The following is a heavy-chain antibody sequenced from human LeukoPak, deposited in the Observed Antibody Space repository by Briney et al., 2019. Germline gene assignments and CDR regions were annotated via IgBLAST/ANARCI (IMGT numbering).Heavy chain of an antibody. J-gene: IGHJ4*02. Sequence: GGSLRLSCAASGFTFDSFTMNWVRQAPGKGLEWLSYTSRSRNGVFYADSVKGRFTISADNAKNSLYLQMSSLRAEDTGTYYCVRDHNWAFDSWGQGTLVTVSS. CDR3: VRDHNWAFDS. CDR1: GFTFDSFT. CDR2: TSRSRNGV. D-gene: IGHD1-1*01. V-gene: IGHV3-48*01.